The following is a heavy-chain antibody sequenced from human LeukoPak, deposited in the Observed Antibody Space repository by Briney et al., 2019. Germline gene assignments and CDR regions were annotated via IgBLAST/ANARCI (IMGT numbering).Heavy chain of an antibody. Sequence: GGSLRLSCAASGFTFSSYNMNWVRQAPGKGLEWVSYISSSGTTIYYVDSVKGRFTISRDNAKNSLYLQMNSLGAEDTAVYYCAGDFLEDTQWGQGTLVTVSS. CDR2: ISSSGTTI. CDR1: GFTFSSYN. J-gene: IGHJ4*02. D-gene: IGHD2-15*01. V-gene: IGHV3-48*01. CDR3: AGDFLEDTQ.